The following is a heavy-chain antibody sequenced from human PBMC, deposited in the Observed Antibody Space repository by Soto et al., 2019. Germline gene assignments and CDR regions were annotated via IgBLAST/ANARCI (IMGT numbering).Heavy chain of an antibody. CDR1: GFTSSSYF. J-gene: IGHJ6*02. Sequence: QVQLVESGGGVVQPGRSLRLSCVASGFTSSSYFMHWVRQAPGKGQEWVALISYDGSNKHYADSVKGRFTISRDNSKNTVYLQMNSLRGDDTAVYSCARGDPYYGMDVWGQGTTVTVSS. CDR2: ISYDGSNK. CDR3: ARGDPYYGMDV. V-gene: IGHV3-30*04.